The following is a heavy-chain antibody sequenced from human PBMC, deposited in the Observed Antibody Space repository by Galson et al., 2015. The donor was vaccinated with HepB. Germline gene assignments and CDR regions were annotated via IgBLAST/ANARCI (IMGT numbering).Heavy chain of an antibody. J-gene: IGHJ6*03. CDR3: AKDAELELKVEYYYYMDV. D-gene: IGHD1-7*01. CDR1: GFTFSSYG. CDR2: ISYDGSNK. V-gene: IGHV3-30*18. Sequence: SLRLSCAASGFTFSSYGMHWVRQAPGKGLEWVAVISYDGSNKYYADSVKGRFTISRDNSKNTLYLQMNSLRAEDTAVYYCAKDAELELKVEYYYYMDVWGKGTTVTVSS.